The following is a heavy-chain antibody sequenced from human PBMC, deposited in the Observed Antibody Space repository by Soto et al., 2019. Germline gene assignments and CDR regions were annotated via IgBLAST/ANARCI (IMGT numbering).Heavy chain of an antibody. V-gene: IGHV3-66*01. Sequence: EVQLVESGGGLVQPGESLRLSCAASGFTVSSTYMNWVRQAPGKGLEWVSIIYSGGYAYYGDSVKGRFTVSRDNLKNTLYLQMNSLRAEDTAVYYCARDLSSVGSGMDVWGQWTAVTVSS. CDR1: GFTVSSTY. D-gene: IGHD5-12*01. CDR2: IYSGGYA. J-gene: IGHJ6*02. CDR3: ARDLSSVGSGMDV.